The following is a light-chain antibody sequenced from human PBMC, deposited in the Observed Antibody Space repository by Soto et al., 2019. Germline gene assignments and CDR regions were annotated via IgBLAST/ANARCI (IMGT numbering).Light chain of an antibody. CDR3: QQCYSSPWS. V-gene: IGKV1-39*01. CDR2: AAS. Sequence: DIQMTQSPSSLSSSVGDRVTITCRASQSISSYLNWYQQKPGKAPKLLIYAASSLHSGVPSRFSGSGSGTDFTLTISSLQPEDFATYYCQQCYSSPWSFGHGTKVEIK. CDR1: QSISSY. J-gene: IGKJ1*01.